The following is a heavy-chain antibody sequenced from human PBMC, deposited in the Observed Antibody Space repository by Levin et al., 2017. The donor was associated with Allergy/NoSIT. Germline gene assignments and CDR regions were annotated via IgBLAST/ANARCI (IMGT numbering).Heavy chain of an antibody. V-gene: IGHV1-46*01. J-gene: IGHJ4*02. CDR1: GYTFTSYY. CDR3: ASGVGDFWSGYYPFDY. D-gene: IGHD3-3*01. CDR2: INPSGGST. Sequence: GESLKISCKASGYTFTSYYMHWVRQAPGQGLEWMGIINPSGGSTSYAQKFQGRVTMTRDTSTSTVYMELSSLRSEDTAVYYCASGVGDFWSGYYPFDYWGQGTLVTVSS.